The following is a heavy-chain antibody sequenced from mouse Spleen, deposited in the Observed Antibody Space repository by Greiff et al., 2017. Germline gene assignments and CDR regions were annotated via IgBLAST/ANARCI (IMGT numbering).Heavy chain of an antibody. CDR3: ARTIKTVAMDY. CDR2: IYPGDGDT. Sequence: QVQLQQSGPELVKPGASVKISCKASGYAFSSSWMNWVKQRPGQGLEWIGRIYPGDGDTNYNGKFKGKATLTADKSSSTAYMQLSSLTSEDSAVYCCARTIKTVAMDYWGQGTSVTVSS. J-gene: IGHJ4*01. V-gene: IGHV1-82*01. CDR1: GYAFSSSW. D-gene: IGHD2-4*01.